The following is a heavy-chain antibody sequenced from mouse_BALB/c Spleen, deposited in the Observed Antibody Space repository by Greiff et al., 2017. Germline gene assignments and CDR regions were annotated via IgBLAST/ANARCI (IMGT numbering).Heavy chain of an antibody. CDR1: GFSLTSYG. Sequence: VQRVESGPGLVAPSQSLSITCTVSGFSLTSYGVHWVRQPPGKGLEWLGVIWAGGSTNYNSALMSRLSISKDNSKSQVFLKMNSLQTDDTAMYYCARVLRLPYAMDYWGQGTSVTVSS. J-gene: IGHJ4*01. CDR2: IWAGGST. D-gene: IGHD1-2*01. V-gene: IGHV2-9*02. CDR3: ARVLRLPYAMDY.